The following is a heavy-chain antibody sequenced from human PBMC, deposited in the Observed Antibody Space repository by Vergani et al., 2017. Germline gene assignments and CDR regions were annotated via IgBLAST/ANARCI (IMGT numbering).Heavy chain of an antibody. J-gene: IGHJ5*02. CDR1: GFTFNQSG. D-gene: IGHD1-14*01. Sequence: QVQLVESGGGVVQTGRSLRLSCAASGFTFNQSGMHWVRQAPGKGLEWVAVTWYEGNNKQYADSVKGRFTISRDNSNSTMYLQMNSLRDEDTGVYYCARDLRLLYNRFDPWGQGTLVTVSS. V-gene: IGHV3-33*01. CDR2: TWYEGNNK. CDR3: ARDLRLLYNRFDP.